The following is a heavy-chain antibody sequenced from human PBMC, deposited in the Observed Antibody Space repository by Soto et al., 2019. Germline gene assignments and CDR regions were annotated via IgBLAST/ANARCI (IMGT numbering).Heavy chain of an antibody. V-gene: IGHV2-26*01. CDR2: FFANDDI. D-gene: IGHD3-10*01. Sequence: QVTLKASGPLLVRPTETLTLTCTCSGFSLNNSRMAVIWIRQPKGTALEWLAHFFANDDISYNTSLKSRLTISTDKYTSQVVLTMTNMDPVDTSTYYIARMMYYYASRYFQHLGQGTLVTVSS. CDR1: GFSLNNSRMA. CDR3: ARMMYYYASRYFQH. J-gene: IGHJ1*01.